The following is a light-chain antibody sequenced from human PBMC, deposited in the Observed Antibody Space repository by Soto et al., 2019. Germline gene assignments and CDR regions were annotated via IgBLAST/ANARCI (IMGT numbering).Light chain of an antibody. CDR2: GAS. V-gene: IGKV3-20*01. J-gene: IGKJ1*01. CDR1: QSVSSSY. CDR3: QQYGSSPRT. Sequence: EIVLTQSPGTLSFSPGERATLSCRASQSVSSSYLAWYQQKPGQAPRLLIYGASSRATGIPDRFSGSGSGTDFTLTISRPEPEDFAVYYCQQYGSSPRTFGQGTKVDIK.